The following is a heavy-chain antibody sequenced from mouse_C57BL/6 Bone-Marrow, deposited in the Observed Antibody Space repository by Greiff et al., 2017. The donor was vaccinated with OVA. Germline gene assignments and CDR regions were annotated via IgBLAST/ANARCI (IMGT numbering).Heavy chain of an antibody. J-gene: IGHJ2*01. V-gene: IGHV1-5*01. D-gene: IGHD2-4*01. CDR3: TRFGDYDANYVDY. CDR1: GYTFTSYW. Sequence: VQLQQSGTVLARPGASVKMSCKTSGYTFTSYWMHWVKQRPGPGLEWIGAIYPGNSDTSYNQKFKGKAKLTAVTSASTAYMELSSLTNEDSAGYYCTRFGDYDANYVDYWGQGTTLTVSS. CDR2: IYPGNSDT.